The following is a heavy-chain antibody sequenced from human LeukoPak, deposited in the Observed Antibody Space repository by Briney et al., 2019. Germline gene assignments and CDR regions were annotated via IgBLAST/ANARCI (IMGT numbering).Heavy chain of an antibody. CDR1: GVSISSYY. V-gene: IGHV4-59*12. CDR3: ARVANSNSFDY. J-gene: IGHJ4*02. D-gene: IGHD5-12*01. CDR2: IYYSGST. Sequence: SETLSLTCTVSGVSISSYYWSWIRQPPGKGLEWIGYIYYSGSTNYNPSLKSRVTISVDTSKNQFSLKLSSVTAADTAVYYCARVANSNSFDYWGQGTLVTVSS.